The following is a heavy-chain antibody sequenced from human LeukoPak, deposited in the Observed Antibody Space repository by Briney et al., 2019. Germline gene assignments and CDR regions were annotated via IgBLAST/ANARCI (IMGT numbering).Heavy chain of an antibody. CDR3: AKGLYDYVSSLDY. D-gene: IGHD3-16*01. V-gene: IGHV3-33*06. J-gene: IGHJ4*02. CDR2: IWYDGSNK. CDR1: GFTFSSYG. Sequence: GGSLRLSCVASGFTFSSYGMHWVRQAPGKGLEWVAVIWYDGSNKYYADSVKGRFTIFRDNPKNTLYLQMDSLGAGDTAVYYCAKGLYDYVSSLDYWGQGTLVTVSS.